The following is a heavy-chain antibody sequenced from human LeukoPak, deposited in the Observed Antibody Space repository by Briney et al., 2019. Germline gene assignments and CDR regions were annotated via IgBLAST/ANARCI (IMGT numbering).Heavy chain of an antibody. CDR3: ARDLLDRFGEVDY. CDR2: IRYDGSNK. Sequence: GGSLRLSCAASGFTFSSYGMHWVRQAPGKGLEWVAFIRYDGSNKYYADSVKGRFTISRDNSKNTLYLQMNSLRAEDTAMYYCARDLLDRFGEVDYWGQGTLVTVSS. D-gene: IGHD3-10*01. CDR1: GFTFSSYG. J-gene: IGHJ4*02. V-gene: IGHV3-30*02.